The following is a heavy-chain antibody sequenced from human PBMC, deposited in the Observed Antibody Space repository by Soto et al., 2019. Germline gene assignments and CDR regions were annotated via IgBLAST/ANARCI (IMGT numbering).Heavy chain of an antibody. J-gene: IGHJ6*03. Sequence: GGSLRLSCAASGFIFSDYTMNWIRQAPGKGLEWIAYINEAGSAKYYVDSVKGRFTISRDNTKNSLYLQMNSLRVEDTAVYYCAKENNADSAYYMDVWGKGTTVTVSS. D-gene: IGHD1-1*01. V-gene: IGHV3-7*01. CDR1: GFIFSDYT. CDR3: AKENNADSAYYMDV. CDR2: INEAGSAK.